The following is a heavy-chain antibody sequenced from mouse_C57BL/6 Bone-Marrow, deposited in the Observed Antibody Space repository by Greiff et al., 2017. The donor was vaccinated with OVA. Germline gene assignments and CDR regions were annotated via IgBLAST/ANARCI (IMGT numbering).Heavy chain of an antibody. D-gene: IGHD2-4*01. Sequence: EVKVVESGGGLVKPGGSLKLSCAASGFTFSDYGMHWVRQAPEKGLEWVAYISSGSSTIYYADTVKGRFTISRDNAKNTLFLQMTSLRSEDTAMYYCAFIYYDYDYYAMDYWGQGTSVTVSS. V-gene: IGHV5-17*01. CDR2: ISSGSSTI. CDR3: AFIYYDYDYYAMDY. CDR1: GFTFSDYG. J-gene: IGHJ4*01.